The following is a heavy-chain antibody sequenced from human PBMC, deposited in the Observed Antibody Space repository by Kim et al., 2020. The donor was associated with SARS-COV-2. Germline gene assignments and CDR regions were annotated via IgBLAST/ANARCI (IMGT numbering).Heavy chain of an antibody. CDR3: AKDRPNYYGSEGNYYKGNGDS. CDR1: GFNFNIHA. D-gene: IGHD3-10*01. V-gene: IGHV3-23*01. CDR2: ITSRDGTT. J-gene: IGHJ5*01. Sequence: GGSLRLSCEASGFNFNIHAMSWVRQAPGKGLQWVASITSRDGTTYYPDSLTGRFTISRDNSKNTLYLRLGSLRAEDTAVYYCAKDRPNYYGSEGNYYKGNGDSWGPGTLVTVSS.